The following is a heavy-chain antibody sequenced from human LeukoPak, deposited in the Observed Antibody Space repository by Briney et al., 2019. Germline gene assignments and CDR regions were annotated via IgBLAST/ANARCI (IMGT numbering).Heavy chain of an antibody. CDR1: GYTFTSYG. CDR2: ISAYNGNT. D-gene: IGHD4/OR15-4a*01. J-gene: IGHJ3*02. CDR3: ARDLTTTNPDAFDI. V-gene: IGHV1-18*01. Sequence: ASVKVSCKASGYTFTSYGISWVQQAPGQGLEWMGWISAYNGNTNYAQKLQGRVTMTTDTSTSTAYMELRSLRSDDTAVYYCARDLTTTNPDAFDIWGQGTMVTVSS.